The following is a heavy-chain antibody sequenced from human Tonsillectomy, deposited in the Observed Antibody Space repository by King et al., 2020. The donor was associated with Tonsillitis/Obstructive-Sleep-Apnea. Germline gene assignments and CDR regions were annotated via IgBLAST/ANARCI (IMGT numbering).Heavy chain of an antibody. V-gene: IGHV3-74*01. J-gene: IGHJ3*02. CDR1: GFTFSSYW. D-gene: IGHD4-17*01. CDR3: ARVKDYGDYEGALDS. Sequence: VQLVESGGGLVQPGGSLRLSCAASGFTFSSYWMHWVRQAPGKGLVWVSRINSDGSSKSYADSVKGRFTISRDNAKNTQYLQMNSLRAEDTAVYYCARVKDYGDYEGALDSGSQGTRVTVSS. CDR2: INSDGSSK.